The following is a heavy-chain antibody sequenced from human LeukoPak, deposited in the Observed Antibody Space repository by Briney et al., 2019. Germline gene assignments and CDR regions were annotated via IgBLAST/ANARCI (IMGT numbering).Heavy chain of an antibody. V-gene: IGHV3-48*02. CDR2: INHNAEAI. CDR1: GFPFGSYV. D-gene: IGHD6-19*01. Sequence: GGSLRLSCAASGFPFGSYVMSWVRQAPGKGLEWIAYINHNAEAIYYPDFVKGRFIISRDNAKKSLFLQMNDLRDEDTAVYYCARDPSGYSSGWYEGEGVADYWGQGTLVTVSS. J-gene: IGHJ4*02. CDR3: ARDPSGYSSGWYEGEGVADY.